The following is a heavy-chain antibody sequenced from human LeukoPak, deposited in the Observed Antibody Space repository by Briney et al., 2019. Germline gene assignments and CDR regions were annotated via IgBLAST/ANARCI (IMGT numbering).Heavy chain of an antibody. CDR3: AKEKGHSAYDYIYD. J-gene: IGHJ4*02. D-gene: IGHD4-11*01. CDR1: GFTFSNCA. Sequence: GGSLRLSCAASGFTFSNCAMSWVRQGPGKGLEWVSAISGTDGSTYYADSVKGRFTISRDNSKNTLYLQMNSLRAEDTAVYYCAKEKGHSAYDYIYDWGQGTLVTVSS. CDR2: ISGTDGST. V-gene: IGHV3-23*01.